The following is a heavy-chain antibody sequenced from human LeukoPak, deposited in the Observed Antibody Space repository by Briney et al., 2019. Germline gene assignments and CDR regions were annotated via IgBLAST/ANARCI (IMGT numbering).Heavy chain of an antibody. CDR2: ISGSGGST. V-gene: IGHV3-23*01. J-gene: IGHJ4*02. CDR3: AKEAGYSSSWYTYYFDY. Sequence: GSLRLSCAASGFTFSSYAMSWVRQAPGKGLEWVSAISGSGGSTYYADSVKGRFTISRDNSKNTLYLQMNSLRAEDTAVYYCAKEAGYSSSWYTYYFDYWGQGTLVTVSS. D-gene: IGHD6-13*01. CDR1: GFTFSSYA.